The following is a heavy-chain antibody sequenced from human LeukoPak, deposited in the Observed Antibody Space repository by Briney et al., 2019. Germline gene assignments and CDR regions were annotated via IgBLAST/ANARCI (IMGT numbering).Heavy chain of an antibody. Sequence: SVKVSCKASGGTFSSYPISWVRQAPGQGLEWMGGIIPISGTANYAQKFQGRVTITADESTSTAYMELSSLRSEDTAVYYCARVYYYDSSGSNDAFDIWGQGTMVTVSS. J-gene: IGHJ3*02. V-gene: IGHV1-69*01. CDR2: IIPISGTA. CDR1: GGTFSSYP. CDR3: ARVYYYDSSGSNDAFDI. D-gene: IGHD3-22*01.